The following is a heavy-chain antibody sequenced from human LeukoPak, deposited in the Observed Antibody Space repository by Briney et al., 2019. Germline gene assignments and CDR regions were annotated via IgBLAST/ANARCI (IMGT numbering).Heavy chain of an antibody. CDR2: IISILGIA. D-gene: IGHD3-22*01. V-gene: IGHV1-69*04. CDR1: GGTFSSYA. J-gene: IGHJ4*02. Sequence: SVKVSCKASGGTFSSYAISWVRQAPGQGLEWMGRIISILGIANYAHKFQGRVTLTADKTTSTAYMELSSLRSEETAVYYCARDTRRDYYDSSGYYSVYWGQGTLVTVSS. CDR3: ARDTRRDYYDSSGYYSVY.